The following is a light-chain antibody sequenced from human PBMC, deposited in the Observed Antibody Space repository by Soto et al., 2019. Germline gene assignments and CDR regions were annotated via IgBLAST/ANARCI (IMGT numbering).Light chain of an antibody. J-gene: IGKJ1*01. CDR2: GAS. CDR3: QQYGSSPWT. Sequence: IVLSQSPGTLSLSKGERATLSCRSSQSVSSSYLAWYQQKPGQAPRLLICGASSRATGIPDRFSGSGSGTDFTLTISRLEPEDFAVYYCQQYGSSPWTFGQGTKVDNK. CDR1: QSVSSSY. V-gene: IGKV3-20*01.